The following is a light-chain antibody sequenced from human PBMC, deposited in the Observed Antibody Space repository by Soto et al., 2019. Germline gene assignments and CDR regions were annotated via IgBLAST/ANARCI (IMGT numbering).Light chain of an antibody. CDR2: YDS. Sequence: YELTQPPSVSVAPGETARITCGGNNIGSKTVHWYQQKPGQAPVLVIYYDSRRSSGIPERFSGSNSANTATLTISRVEAGDEADYYCQVWDSSSDRSYVFGTGTKVTVL. CDR1: NIGSKT. CDR3: QVWDSSSDRSYV. J-gene: IGLJ1*01. V-gene: IGLV3-21*04.